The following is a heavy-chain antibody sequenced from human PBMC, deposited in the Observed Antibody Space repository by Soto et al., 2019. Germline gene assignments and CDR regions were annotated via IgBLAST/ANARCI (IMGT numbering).Heavy chain of an antibody. CDR2: IYYSGST. CDR3: ARSGDSYGPNSLLC. J-gene: IGHJ4*02. D-gene: IGHD5-18*01. Sequence: QVQLQESGPGLVKPSQTLSLTCTVSGGSISSGGYSWSWIRQHPGKGLECIGYIYYSGSTYYNPSLNSRFTISVDTSKNQFSLRLSSVTAADPGVYYGARSGDSYGPNSLLCCGQGTLVTVSS. V-gene: IGHV4-31*03. CDR1: GGSISSGGYS.